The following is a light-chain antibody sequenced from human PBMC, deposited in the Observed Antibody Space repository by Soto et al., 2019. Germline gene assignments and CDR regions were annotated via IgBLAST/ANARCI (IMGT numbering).Light chain of an antibody. V-gene: IGKV3-20*01. CDR3: QQYGSSPPT. Sequence: EIGITQSPATVSASPGERDSLSCRASQSVNHNLAWYHQKPGQAPRLLIYGASSRATGIPDRFSGSGSGTDFTLTISRLEPEDFAVYYCQQYGSSPPTFGQGTKVDIK. CDR2: GAS. CDR1: QSVNHN. J-gene: IGKJ1*01.